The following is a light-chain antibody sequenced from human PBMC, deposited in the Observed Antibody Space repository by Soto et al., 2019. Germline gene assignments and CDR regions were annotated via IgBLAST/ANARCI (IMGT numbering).Light chain of an antibody. CDR3: QVWDISSGHVV. J-gene: IGLJ3*02. CDR2: YDS. V-gene: IGLV3-21*01. Sequence: SYVLTQPPSVSVAPGKTASVACGGSNIGSKSVHWYQKKSGQAPVLVMYYDSDRPSGIPERFSGPNSGNTATLTISRVEAGDEADYYCQVWDISSGHVVFGGGTKLTVL. CDR1: NIGSKS.